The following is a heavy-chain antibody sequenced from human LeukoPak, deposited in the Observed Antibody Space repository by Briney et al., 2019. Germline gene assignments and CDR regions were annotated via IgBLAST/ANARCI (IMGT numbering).Heavy chain of an antibody. CDR3: AKDGSYGDHHPFDY. CDR2: ISYDGSNK. CDR1: GFTFSSYG. J-gene: IGHJ4*02. V-gene: IGHV3-30*18. D-gene: IGHD1-26*01. Sequence: GRSLRLSCAASGFTFSSYGMHWVRQAPGKGLEWVAVISYDGSNKYYADSVKGRFTISRDNSKNTLYLQMNSLRAEDTAVYYCAKDGSYGDHHPFDYWGQGTLVTVSS.